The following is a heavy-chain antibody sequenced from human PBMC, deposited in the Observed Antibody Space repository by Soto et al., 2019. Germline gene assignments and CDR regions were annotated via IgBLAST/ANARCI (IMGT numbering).Heavy chain of an antibody. J-gene: IGHJ4*02. D-gene: IGHD5-12*01. CDR2: IIPNFGTA. Sequence: QVQLVQSGAEVKKPGSSVKVSCKASGGTFSSYAISWVRQAPGQGLEWMGGIIPNFGTANYAQKFQGRVTITADESTSTAYMELISLSSEDTAVYYCVSRNLVATMWYFDYWGQGTLVTVSS. V-gene: IGHV1-69*01. CDR1: GGTFSSYA. CDR3: VSRNLVATMWYFDY.